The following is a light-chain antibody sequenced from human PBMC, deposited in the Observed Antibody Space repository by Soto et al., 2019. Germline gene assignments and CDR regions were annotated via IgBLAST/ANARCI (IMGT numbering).Light chain of an antibody. V-gene: IGLV2-8*01. J-gene: IGLJ3*02. CDR3: CSYAGSNNVV. Sequence: QSALTQPPSASGSPGQSVTISCTGTSGDVGGYNYVSWYQHHPGKAPKLMIYEVTKRPSGVPDRFSGSKSGNTASLTVSGLQAEDEADYHCCSYAGSNNVVFGGGTKLTVL. CDR1: SGDVGGYNY. CDR2: EVT.